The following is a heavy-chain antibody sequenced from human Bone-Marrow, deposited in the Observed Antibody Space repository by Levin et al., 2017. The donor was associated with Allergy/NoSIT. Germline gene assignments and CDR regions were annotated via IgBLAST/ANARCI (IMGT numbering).Heavy chain of an antibody. CDR2: IANSGSTI. V-gene: IGHV3-48*03. J-gene: IGHJ3*01. D-gene: IGHD2-15*01. Sequence: RTGGSLRLSCAASGFSFSSYEMIWVRQAPGRGLEWLSYIANSGSTIHYADSVRGRFTISRDNAKNSLYLQMNSLRAEDTAVYYCARKVGYCGGGKWCAFDVWGQGTMVTVSS. CDR1: GFSFSSYE. CDR3: ARKVGYCGGGKWCAFDV.